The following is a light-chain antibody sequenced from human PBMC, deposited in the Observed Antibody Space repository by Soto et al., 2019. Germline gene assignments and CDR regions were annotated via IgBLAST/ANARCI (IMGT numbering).Light chain of an antibody. J-gene: IGKJ1*01. CDR1: HSISSW. CDR3: QQYKSYPWT. Sequence: DIQMTQSPSTLSASVGDRVTINCRASHSISSWLAWYQQKPGKAPNLLIYRASSLQGGVPSRFSGSGSGTEFTLTISSLQPDDFATYYCQQYKSYPWTFGQGTKVDIK. CDR2: RAS. V-gene: IGKV1-5*03.